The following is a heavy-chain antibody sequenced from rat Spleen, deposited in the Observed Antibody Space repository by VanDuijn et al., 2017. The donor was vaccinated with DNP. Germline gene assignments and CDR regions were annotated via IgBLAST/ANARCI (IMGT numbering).Heavy chain of an antibody. V-gene: IGHV5-22*01. CDR2: MRYEGDNT. CDR1: GFTFSDYY. CDR3: TRPRGSYGGYRVDA. J-gene: IGHJ4*01. Sequence: EVQLVESGGDLVQPGRSLKLSCVASGFTFSDYYMAWVRQAPTKGLEWVAYMRYEGDNTYHGDSVKGRFTISRDNAKSTLYLEMNSLGSEDTATYYCTRPRGSYGGYRVDAWGQGTSVSVSS. D-gene: IGHD1-11*01.